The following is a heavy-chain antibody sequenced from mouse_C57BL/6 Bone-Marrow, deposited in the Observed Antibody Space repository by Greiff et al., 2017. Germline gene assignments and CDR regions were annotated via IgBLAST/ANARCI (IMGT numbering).Heavy chain of an antibody. CDR2: IDPSDSYT. D-gene: IGHD3-2*02. Sequence: QVQLQQSGAELVMPGASVKLSCKASGYTFTSYWMHWVKQRPGQGLEWIGEIDPSDSYTNYNQKFKGKSTLTVDKSSSTAYMQLSSLTSEDAAFYYYSRPTAHATSYYAMDYWGQGTSVTVSA. J-gene: IGHJ4*01. V-gene: IGHV1-69*01. CDR1: GYTFTSYW. CDR3: SRPTAHATSYYAMDY.